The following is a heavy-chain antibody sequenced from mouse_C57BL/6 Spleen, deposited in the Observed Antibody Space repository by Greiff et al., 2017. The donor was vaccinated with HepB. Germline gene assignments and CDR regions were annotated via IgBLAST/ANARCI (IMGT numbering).Heavy chain of an antibody. CDR3: ARPHYYGSIWYFDV. CDR2: IYPGDGDT. J-gene: IGHJ1*03. CDR1: GYAFSSSW. V-gene: IGHV1-82*01. D-gene: IGHD1-1*01. Sequence: QVQLQQSGPELVKPGASVKISCKASGYAFSSSWMNWVKQRPGKGLEWIGRIYPGDGDTNYNGKFKGKATLTADKSSSTAYMQLSSLTSEDSAVSFCARPHYYGSIWYFDVWGTGTTVTVSS.